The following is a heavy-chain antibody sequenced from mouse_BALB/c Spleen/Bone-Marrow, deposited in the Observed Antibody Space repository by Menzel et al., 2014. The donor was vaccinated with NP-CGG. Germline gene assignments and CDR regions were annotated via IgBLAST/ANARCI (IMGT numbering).Heavy chain of an antibody. V-gene: IGHV5-9-4*01. CDR1: GFTFSSYA. CDR3: ARGGNYLDY. CDR2: ISSGGSYT. J-gene: IGHJ2*01. Sequence: EVKVEESGGGLVKPGGSLKLSCAASGFTFSSYAMSWVRQSPEKRLEWVAEISSGGSYTYYPDTVTGRFTISRDNAKNTLYLEMSSLRSEDTAMYYCARGGNYLDYWGQGTTLTVSS.